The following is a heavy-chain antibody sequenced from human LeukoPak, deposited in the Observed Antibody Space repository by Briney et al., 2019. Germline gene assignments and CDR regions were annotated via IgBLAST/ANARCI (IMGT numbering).Heavy chain of an antibody. Sequence: SETLSLTCAVYGGSFSGYYWSWIRQPPGKGLEWIGEINHSGSTNYNPSLKSRVTISVDTSKNQFSLKLSSVTAADAAVYYCARAPWGLDYWGQGTLVTVSS. J-gene: IGHJ4*02. D-gene: IGHD3-16*01. CDR3: ARAPWGLDY. CDR1: GGSFSGYY. V-gene: IGHV4-34*01. CDR2: INHSGST.